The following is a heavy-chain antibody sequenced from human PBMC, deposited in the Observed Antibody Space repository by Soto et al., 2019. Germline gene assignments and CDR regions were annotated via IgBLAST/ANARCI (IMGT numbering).Heavy chain of an antibody. CDR2: IYPGDSDT. Sequence: RGESLKISCKGSGYSFTSYWIGWVRQMPGKGLEWMGIIYPGDSDTRYSPSFQGQVTISADKSISTAYLQWSSLKASDTAMYYCARHKGSSWYYYYYGVDVWGQGTTVTVSS. J-gene: IGHJ6*02. D-gene: IGHD6-13*01. V-gene: IGHV5-51*01. CDR3: ARHKGSSWYYYYYGVDV. CDR1: GYSFTSYW.